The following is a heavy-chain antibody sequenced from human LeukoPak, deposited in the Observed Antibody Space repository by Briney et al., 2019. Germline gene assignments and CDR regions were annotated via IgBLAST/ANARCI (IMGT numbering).Heavy chain of an antibody. CDR1: GFTFSSYS. D-gene: IGHD3-3*01. V-gene: IGHV3-21*01. CDR2: ISGSSSYI. Sequence: PGGSLRLPCAASGFTFSSYSMNWVRQAPGKGLEWVSSISGSSSYIYYADSVKGRFTISRDNAKSSLYLQMNSLRAEDTAVYYCARDLGPAENYDFWSGYYTRGAFDIWGHGTMLTVSS. CDR3: ARDLGPAENYDFWSGYYTRGAFDI. J-gene: IGHJ3*02.